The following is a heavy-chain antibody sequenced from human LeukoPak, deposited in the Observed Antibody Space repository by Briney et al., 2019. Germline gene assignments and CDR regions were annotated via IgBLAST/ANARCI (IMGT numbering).Heavy chain of an antibody. CDR1: GFSVSDTH. J-gene: IGHJ4*02. CDR2: MYTGGTT. V-gene: IGHV3-53*01. CDR3: AKDEVTSGGGLAS. D-gene: IGHD3-10*01. Sequence: GGSLRLSCAASGFSVSDTHISWVCQAPRKGLEWVSAMYTGGTTYYADSVSSRFTISRDTSKNTLYLQMNSLRVEDTAVYYCAKDEVTSGGGLASWGQGTPVTVSS.